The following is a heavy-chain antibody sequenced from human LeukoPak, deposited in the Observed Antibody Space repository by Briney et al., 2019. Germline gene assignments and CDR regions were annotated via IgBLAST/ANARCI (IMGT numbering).Heavy chain of an antibody. J-gene: IGHJ4*02. D-gene: IGHD3-22*01. V-gene: IGHV3-66*01. Sequence: GGSLRLSCAASGFTFSSYAMSWVRQAPGKGLEWVSVIYSGGSTYYADSVKGRFTISRDNSKNTLYLQMNSLRAEDTAVYYCARDEYYYDSSGYRCFDYWGQGTLVTVSS. CDR2: IYSGGST. CDR3: ARDEYYYDSSGYRCFDY. CDR1: GFTFSSYA.